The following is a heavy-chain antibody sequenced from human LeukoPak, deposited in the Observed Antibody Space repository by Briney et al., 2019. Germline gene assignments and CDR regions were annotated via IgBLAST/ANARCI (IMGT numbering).Heavy chain of an antibody. CDR1: GGSISSSSYY. Sequence: SETLSLTCTVSGGSISSSSYYWGWIRQPPGKGLEWIGSIYHSGSTYYNPSLKSRVTISVDTSKNQFSLKLSSVTAADTAVYYCARDPGDYVWGVEDYWGQGTLVTVSS. V-gene: IGHV4-39*07. CDR2: IYHSGST. J-gene: IGHJ4*02. CDR3: ARDPGDYVWGVEDY. D-gene: IGHD3-16*01.